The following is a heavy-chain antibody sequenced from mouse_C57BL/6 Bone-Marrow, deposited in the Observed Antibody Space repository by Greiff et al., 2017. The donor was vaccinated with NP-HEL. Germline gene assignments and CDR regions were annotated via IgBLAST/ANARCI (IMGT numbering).Heavy chain of an antibody. Sequence: QVQLQQSGAELVKPGASVKLSCKASGYTFTEYTIHWVKQRPGQGLEWLGWFYPGSGSIKNNEKFKDKATLTADKSSSTVYIGLSRLTSEDSAIYFYARHEGLLRLDYWGQGTTLTVSS. J-gene: IGHJ2*01. CDR1: GYTFTEYT. CDR2: FYPGSGSI. D-gene: IGHD1-1*01. V-gene: IGHV1-62-2*01. CDR3: ARHEGLLRLDY.